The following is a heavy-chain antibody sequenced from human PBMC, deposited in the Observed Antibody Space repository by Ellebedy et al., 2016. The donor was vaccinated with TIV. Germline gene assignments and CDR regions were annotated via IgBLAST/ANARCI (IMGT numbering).Heavy chain of an antibody. CDR2: IYSGGST. J-gene: IGHJ4*02. Sequence: GESLKTSCEGSGFTVSSNYMSWVRQAPGKGPEWVSVIYSGGSTYYADSVKGRFTIPRDNSKNTLYLQMNSLRAEDTAVYYCASDCCTWRHFGYWGQGTLVTVSS. D-gene: IGHD3-3*02. V-gene: IGHV3-66*01. CDR1: GFTVSSNY. CDR3: ASDCCTWRHFGY.